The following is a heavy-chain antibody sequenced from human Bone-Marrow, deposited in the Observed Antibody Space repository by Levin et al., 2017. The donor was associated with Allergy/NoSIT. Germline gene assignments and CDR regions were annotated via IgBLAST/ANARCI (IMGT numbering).Heavy chain of an antibody. CDR2: IDWDDDK. D-gene: IGHD5-18*01. J-gene: IGHJ4*02. CDR1: GFSLTTSAMC. Sequence: SGPTLVKPTQTLTLTCTFSGFSLTTSAMCVSWIRQPPGKALEWLARIDWDDDKYYSTSLKTRLSISKDTSKNQVVLTMTNMDPVNTATYYCARSSPGGFSYGHHFDYWGQGTLVAVSS. CDR3: ARSSPGGFSYGHHFDY. V-gene: IGHV2-70*11.